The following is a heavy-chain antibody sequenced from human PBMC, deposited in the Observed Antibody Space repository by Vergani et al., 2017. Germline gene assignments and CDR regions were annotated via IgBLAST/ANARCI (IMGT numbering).Heavy chain of an antibody. Sequence: QVQLVQSGAEVKKPGASVKVSCKASGYTFTGYYIHWVRQAPGQGLEWMGWINPNSGGTNYAQKFQGRVTMTRDTSISTAYMELSRLRSDDTAVYYCARVLYDFWSGDEFDYWGQGTLVTVSS. V-gene: IGHV1-2*02. CDR3: ARVLYDFWSGDEFDY. CDR1: GYTFTGYY. J-gene: IGHJ4*02. D-gene: IGHD3-3*01. CDR2: INPNSGGT.